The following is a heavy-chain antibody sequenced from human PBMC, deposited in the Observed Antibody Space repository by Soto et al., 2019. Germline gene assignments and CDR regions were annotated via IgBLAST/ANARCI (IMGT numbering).Heavy chain of an antibody. J-gene: IGHJ4*02. CDR1: GGTFSSYT. CDR3: ARPSGQLGQYSALPDN. V-gene: IGHV1-69*01. D-gene: IGHD5-12*01. Sequence: QVQLVQSGAEVREPGSSVKVSCKASGGTFSSYTFAWVRQAPGQGLEWMGGIIPIFNTPLYEQKVKGRVTISADEFKATVYVELNSLTSEDTAVYYCARPSGQLGQYSALPDNWGQGTLVTVSS. CDR2: IIPIFNTP.